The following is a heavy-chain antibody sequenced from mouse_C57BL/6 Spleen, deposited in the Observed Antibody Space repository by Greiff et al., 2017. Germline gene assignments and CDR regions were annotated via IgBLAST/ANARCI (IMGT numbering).Heavy chain of an antibody. V-gene: IGHV1-4*01. CDR1: GYTFTSYT. CDR3: ASLYGSSPWYFDV. J-gene: IGHJ1*03. CDR2: INPSSGYT. Sequence: QVQLQQSGAELARPGASVKMSCKASGYTFTSYTMHWVKQRPGQGLEWIGYINPSSGYTKYNQKFKDKATLTADKSSSTAYMQLSSLTAEDSAVYYCASLYGSSPWYFDVWGTGTTVTVSS. D-gene: IGHD1-1*01.